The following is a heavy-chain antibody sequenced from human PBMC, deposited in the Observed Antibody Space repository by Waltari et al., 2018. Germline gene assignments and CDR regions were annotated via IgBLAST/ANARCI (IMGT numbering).Heavy chain of an antibody. D-gene: IGHD6-13*01. CDR1: GFTFSSDG. CDR3: ARDGISSTQSGYFDY. J-gene: IGHJ4*02. V-gene: IGHV3-21*01. Sequence: EVRLVESGGGLVKPGGSLRLSCAASGFTFSSDGMNWVRQAPGKGVEWVSSVSRLSKHTYYADSVKGRFTISRDNAKNSLYLQMNSLRAEDTAVYFCARDGISSTQSGYFDYWGQGVLVTVSS. CDR2: VSRLSKHT.